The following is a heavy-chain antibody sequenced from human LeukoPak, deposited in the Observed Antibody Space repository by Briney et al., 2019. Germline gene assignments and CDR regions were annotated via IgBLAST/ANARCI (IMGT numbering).Heavy chain of an antibody. D-gene: IGHD3-22*01. CDR1: GGSISSGDYY. CDR3: ARGRYYYDSSGHFDY. V-gene: IGHV4-30-4*01. CDR2: IYYSGST. J-gene: IGHJ4*02. Sequence: SQTLSLTCTVSGGSISSGDYYWSWIRQPPGKGLEWIGYIYYSGSTYYNPSLKSRVTISVDTSKNQFSLKLSSVTAADTAVYYCARGRYYYDSSGHFDYWGQGTLVTVSS.